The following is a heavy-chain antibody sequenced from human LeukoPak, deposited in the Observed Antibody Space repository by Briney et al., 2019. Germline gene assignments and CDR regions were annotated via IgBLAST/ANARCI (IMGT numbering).Heavy chain of an antibody. CDR3: GRELKYYYYMDV. CDR2: IYTNGST. Sequence: SETLSLTCTVSGGTFSSYYWSWIRQPAGKGLEWIGGIYTNGSTNYNPSLKSRVTMSVDTSKNQFSLKLSSVTAAETAVYYCGRELKYYYYMDVWGKGSTVTDCS. J-gene: IGHJ6*03. CDR1: GGTFSSYY. V-gene: IGHV4-4*07.